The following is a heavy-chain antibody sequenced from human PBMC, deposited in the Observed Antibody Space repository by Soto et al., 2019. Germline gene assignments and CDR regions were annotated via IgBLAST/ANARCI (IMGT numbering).Heavy chain of an antibody. CDR3: ARDLRTAASVFDY. V-gene: IGHV3-21*01. CDR2: ISSSSKYI. Sequence: EVQLVESGGGLVKPGGSLRLSCAASGFSFIDYSMKWVRQVPVKGLEWVSTISSSSKYIYYAESLKDRITISRDNAKNSLYGQMYILRAEDTAVYLCARDLRTAASVFDYWGQGTLVTVSS. D-gene: IGHD6-13*01. CDR1: GFSFIDYS. J-gene: IGHJ4*02.